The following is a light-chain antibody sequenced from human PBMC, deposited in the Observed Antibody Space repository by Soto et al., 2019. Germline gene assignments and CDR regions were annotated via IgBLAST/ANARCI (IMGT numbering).Light chain of an antibody. CDR3: QQYGSSPRT. CDR1: QDIRSS. CDR2: GAS. V-gene: IGKV3-20*01. J-gene: IGKJ1*01. Sequence: EIVMTQSLATLSVSPGERVTLSCSASQDIRSSLAWYQQKPGQAPRLLIYGASSRATGIPDRFSGSGSGTDFTLTISRLEPEDFAVYYCQQYGSSPRTFGQGTKVDIK.